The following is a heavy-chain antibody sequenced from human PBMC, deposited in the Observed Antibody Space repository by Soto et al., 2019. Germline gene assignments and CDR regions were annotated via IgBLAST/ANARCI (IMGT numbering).Heavy chain of an antibody. CDR1: GFTFSNYW. CDR3: ARGSNTYPSY. V-gene: IGHV3-74*01. CDR2: INIDGGTT. Sequence: EVQLVESGGALVQPGGSLRLSCAVSGFTFSNYWMHWVCQAPGKGLVWVSRINIDGGTTSYADSVKGRFTISRDNAKNTLYLQMSSLRAEDTAVYYCARGSNTYPSYWGRGTLVTVSS. J-gene: IGHJ4*02. D-gene: IGHD2-21*01.